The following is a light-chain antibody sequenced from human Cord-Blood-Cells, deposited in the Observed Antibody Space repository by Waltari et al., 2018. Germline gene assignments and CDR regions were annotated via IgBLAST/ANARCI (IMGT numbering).Light chain of an antibody. CDR2: YDV. CDR3: AAWDDSLNGWV. V-gene: IGLV1-36*01. CDR1: SSNIGNNA. Sequence: QSVLTQPPSVSEAPSQRVTIPCSGSSSNIGNNAVNWYPQLPGKAPKLLIYYDVLRPSGVADRFSGSQSGTCASLAISGLQSEDEADYYCAAWDDSLNGWVFGGGTKLTVL. J-gene: IGLJ3*02.